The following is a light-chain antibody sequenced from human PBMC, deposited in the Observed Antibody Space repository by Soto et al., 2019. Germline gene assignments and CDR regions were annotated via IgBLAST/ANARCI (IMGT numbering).Light chain of an antibody. Sequence: QSALTRPASVPGSPGQSITISCTGTSSDIGAYNFVSWYQQHPGKAPKLMLYDVNIRPSGVSNRFSGSKSGNTASLTISGLQAEDEADYYCTSWTSSTTMIFGGGTKVTVL. CDR2: DVN. CDR1: SSDIGAYNF. CDR3: TSWTSSTTMI. V-gene: IGLV2-14*03. J-gene: IGLJ2*01.